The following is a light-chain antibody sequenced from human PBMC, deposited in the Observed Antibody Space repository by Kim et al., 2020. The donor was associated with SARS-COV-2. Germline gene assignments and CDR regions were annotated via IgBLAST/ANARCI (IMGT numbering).Light chain of an antibody. CDR3: QAWDSSTVV. CDR2: QDT. V-gene: IGLV3-1*01. Sequence: ELTQPPSVSVSPGQTASITCSGDKLGDRYACWYQQKPGQSPVLVIYQDTKRPSGIPERFSGSNSGNTATLTISGTQAMDEADYYCQAWDSSTVVFGGG. CDR1: KLGDRY. J-gene: IGLJ2*01.